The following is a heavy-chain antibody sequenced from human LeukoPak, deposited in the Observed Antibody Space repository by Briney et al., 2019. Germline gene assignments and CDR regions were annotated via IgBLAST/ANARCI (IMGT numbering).Heavy chain of an antibody. J-gene: IGHJ4*02. CDR3: LGDDYT. CDR1: GFTFSSYW. D-gene: IGHD4-11*01. Sequence: GGSLRLSCAASGFTFSSYWMHWVRQAPGRGLVWVSGINSDGSSRRYADSVKGRFTISRDNAKNTMYLQMNSLRAEDTAVYYCLGDDYTGGQGTLVTVSS. V-gene: IGHV3-74*01. CDR2: INSDGSSR.